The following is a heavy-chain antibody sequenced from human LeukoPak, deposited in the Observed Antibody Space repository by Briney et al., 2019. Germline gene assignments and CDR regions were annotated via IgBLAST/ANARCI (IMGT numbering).Heavy chain of an antibody. V-gene: IGHV5-51*01. CDR2: IYPGDSDT. CDR3: ARLEKTVTYDLHY. J-gene: IGHJ4*02. CDR1: GYSFTSYW. D-gene: IGHD4-17*01. Sequence: GESLKISCKGSGYSFTSYWIGWVRQMPGKGLEWMGIIYPGDSDTRYSPSFQGHVTISADKSISTAYLQWGSLKASDTAMYYCARLEKTVTYDLHYWGQGTLVTVSS.